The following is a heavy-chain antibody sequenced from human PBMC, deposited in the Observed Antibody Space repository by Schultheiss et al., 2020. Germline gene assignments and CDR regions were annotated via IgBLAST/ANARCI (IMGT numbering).Heavy chain of an antibody. Sequence: SETLSLTCAVYGGSFSGYYWSWIRQPPGKGLEWIGYIYYSGSAYYNPSLKSRVTISVDTSKNQFSLKLSSVTAADTAVYYCARVFVDTAMVTLNWFDPWGQGTLVNVSS. J-gene: IGHJ5*02. D-gene: IGHD5-18*01. V-gene: IGHV4-30-4*01. CDR2: IYYSGSA. CDR3: ARVFVDTAMVTLNWFDP. CDR1: GGSFSGYY.